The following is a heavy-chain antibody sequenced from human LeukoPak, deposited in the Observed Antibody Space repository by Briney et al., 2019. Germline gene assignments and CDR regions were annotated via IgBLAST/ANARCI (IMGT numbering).Heavy chain of an antibody. Sequence: HTGGSLRLSCAASGLTFNRYWMHWVRQAPGKGLVWVSRTDGSSTTYADSVKGRFSVSMDNAQNTLYLQMNSLRAEDTAVDYCARDDYNRLWGQGTLVTVSS. CDR2: TDGSST. CDR1: GLTFNRYW. CDR3: ARDDYNRL. D-gene: IGHD1-14*01. V-gene: IGHV3-74*01. J-gene: IGHJ4*02.